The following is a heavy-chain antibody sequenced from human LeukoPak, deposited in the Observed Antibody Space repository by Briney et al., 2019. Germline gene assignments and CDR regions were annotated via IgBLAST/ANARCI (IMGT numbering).Heavy chain of an antibody. D-gene: IGHD5-18*01. Sequence: GGSLRLSCVVSGFTFSNYAMHWVRQAPGKGLEWVAVISDNGNNKYYADSVKGRFTIARDNSKNTLFLQMNSLRVEDTAVYYCTREPQTGYTSDYWGQGTLVTVSS. J-gene: IGHJ4*02. CDR1: GFTFSNYA. V-gene: IGHV3-30*04. CDR3: TREPQTGYTSDY. CDR2: ISDNGNNK.